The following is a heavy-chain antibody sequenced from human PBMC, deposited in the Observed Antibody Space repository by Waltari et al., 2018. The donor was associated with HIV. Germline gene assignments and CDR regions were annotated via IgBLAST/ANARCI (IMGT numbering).Heavy chain of an antibody. J-gene: IGHJ4*02. V-gene: IGHV4-4*07. Sequence: QVQLQESGPGLVKPSETLSLTRTVSGGSISGYYWSWIRQPGGKGLEWIGRMSTSGSTSYNASLESRVNMSVDTSKNQFSLKLSSVTAAETAVCYWARENDTSWRALGHWGQGTRVTVSS. D-gene: IGHD3-16*01. CDR3: ARENDTSWRALGH. CDR1: GGSISGYY. CDR2: MSTSGST.